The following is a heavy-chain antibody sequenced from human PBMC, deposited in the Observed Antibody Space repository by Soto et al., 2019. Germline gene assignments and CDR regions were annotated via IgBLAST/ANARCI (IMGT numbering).Heavy chain of an antibody. D-gene: IGHD3-10*01. Sequence: QLQLQESGPGLVKPSETLSLTCTVSGGSISSSSYYWGWIRQPPGKGLEWIGSIYYSGSTYYNPSLKSRVTISVDTSKNQFSLKLSSVTAADTAVYYCARQISVLNWFDPWGQGTLVTVSS. J-gene: IGHJ5*02. V-gene: IGHV4-39*01. CDR1: GGSISSSSYY. CDR3: ARQISVLNWFDP. CDR2: IYYSGST.